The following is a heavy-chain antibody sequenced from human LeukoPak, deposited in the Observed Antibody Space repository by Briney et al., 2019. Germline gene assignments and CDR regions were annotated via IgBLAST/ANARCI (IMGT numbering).Heavy chain of an antibody. CDR1: GGSFGGYY. CDR2: INHSGST. Sequence: PSETLSLTCAVYGGSFGGYYWSWIRQPPGKGLEWIGEINHSGSTNYNPSLKSRVTISVDTSKNQFSLKLSSVTAADTAVYYCVAYGDYDAWFDPWGQGTLVTVSS. V-gene: IGHV4-34*01. D-gene: IGHD4-17*01. CDR3: VAYGDYDAWFDP. J-gene: IGHJ5*02.